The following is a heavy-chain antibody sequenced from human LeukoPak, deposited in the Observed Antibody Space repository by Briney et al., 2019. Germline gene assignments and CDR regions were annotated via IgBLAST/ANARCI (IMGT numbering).Heavy chain of an antibody. V-gene: IGHV4-30-4*01. CDR1: GGSISSGDYY. Sequence: SETLSLTCTVSGGSISSGDYYWSWIRQPPGKGLEWIGYIYYSGSTYYNLSLKSRVTISVDTSKNQFSLKLSSVTAADTAVYYCARVEHQDYCFDYWGQGTLVTVSS. CDR3: ARVEHQDYCFDY. CDR2: IYYSGST. D-gene: IGHD2-15*01. J-gene: IGHJ4*02.